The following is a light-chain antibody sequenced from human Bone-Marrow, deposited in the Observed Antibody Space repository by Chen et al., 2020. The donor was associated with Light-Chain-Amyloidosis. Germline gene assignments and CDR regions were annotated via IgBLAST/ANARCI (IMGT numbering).Light chain of an antibody. CDR3: QSYQGSSQGV. Sequence: NFMLTQPPSVSQSPGKTVIISCTRRSGSIATNYVQWYQQRPGRSPTTVIYEDYQRPSGVPERFSGSIDRSSNSASLTISRLKTEDEADYYCQSYQGSSQGVFGGGTKLTVL. V-gene: IGLV6-57*01. J-gene: IGLJ3*02. CDR1: SGSIATNY. CDR2: EDY.